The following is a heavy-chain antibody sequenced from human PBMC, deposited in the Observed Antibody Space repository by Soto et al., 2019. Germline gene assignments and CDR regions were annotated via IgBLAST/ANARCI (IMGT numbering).Heavy chain of an antibody. V-gene: IGHV4-39*07. CDR3: AREYCSSTSCYYYYYGMDV. CDR2: IYYSGST. CDR1: GGSISSSSYY. Sequence: SETLSLTCTVSGGSISSSSYYWGWIRQPPGKGLEWIGSIYYSGSTYYNPSLKSRVTISVDTSKNHFSLKLSSVTAADTAVYYCAREYCSSTSCYYYYYGMDVWGQGTTVTVSS. J-gene: IGHJ6*02. D-gene: IGHD2-2*01.